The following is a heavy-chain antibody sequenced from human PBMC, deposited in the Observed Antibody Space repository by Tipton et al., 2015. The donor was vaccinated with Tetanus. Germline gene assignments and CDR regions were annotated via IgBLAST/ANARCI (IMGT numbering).Heavy chain of an antibody. J-gene: IGHJ1*01. Sequence: LRLSCTVSGDSVRSGDYQWNWIRQSPGKGLEWVGYVYYTGDTNYNPSLKSRVTISMDRSENQISLKMTSVTAADTAVYYCAGVTAQRTELYFEHWGQGTQVTVSS. D-gene: IGHD2-8*02. CDR1: GDSVRSGDYQ. CDR3: AGVTAQRTELYFEH. CDR2: VYYTGDT. V-gene: IGHV4-61*08.